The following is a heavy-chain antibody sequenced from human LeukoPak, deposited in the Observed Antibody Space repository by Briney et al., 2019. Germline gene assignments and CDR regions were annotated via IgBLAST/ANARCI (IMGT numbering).Heavy chain of an antibody. V-gene: IGHV3-23*01. CDR1: GFSFSRNA. D-gene: IGHD1-26*01. CDR2: VGGSNTDT. Sequence: GGSLRLSCVASGFSFSRNAMNWLRQPPGKGLEWVSGVGGSNTDTSYADSVKGRFTISSDNSKNTVSLVMNNLRAEDTAIYYCATHDTMVGVSWGQGTLVTVSS. J-gene: IGHJ4*02. CDR3: ATHDTMVGVS.